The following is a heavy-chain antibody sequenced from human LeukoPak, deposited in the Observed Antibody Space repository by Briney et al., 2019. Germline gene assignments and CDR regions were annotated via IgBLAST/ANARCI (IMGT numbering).Heavy chain of an antibody. Sequence: PGGSLRLSCAASGFTFSSYAMSWVRQAPGKGLEWVSAISGSGGSTYYADSVKGRFTISRDNSKNTLYLQMNSLRAEDTAVYYCAKHAPIPYYDILTGENWFDPWGQGTLVTVSS. CDR1: GFTFSSYA. D-gene: IGHD3-9*01. J-gene: IGHJ5*02. CDR3: AKHAPIPYYDILTGENWFDP. CDR2: ISGSGGST. V-gene: IGHV3-23*01.